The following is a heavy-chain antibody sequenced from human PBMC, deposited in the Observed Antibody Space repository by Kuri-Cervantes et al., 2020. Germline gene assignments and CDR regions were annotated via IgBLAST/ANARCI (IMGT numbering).Heavy chain of an antibody. D-gene: IGHD1-26*01. V-gene: IGHV3-7*01. J-gene: IGHJ6*03. CDR3: ARDGIATTHVFYYYYYYMDV. CDR2: IKQDGSDK. Sequence: GEALMISCASSGFTFSYFWMSWVRRAPGKGLEWVAKIKQDGSDKYYVDSVKGRFTISRDNAKNSLYLQMNSLRAEDTAVYYCARDGIATTHVFYYYYYYMDVCGKGTTVTVSS. CDR1: GFTFSYFW.